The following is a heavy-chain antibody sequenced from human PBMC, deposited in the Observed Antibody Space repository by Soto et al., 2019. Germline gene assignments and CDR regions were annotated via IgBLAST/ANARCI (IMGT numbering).Heavy chain of an antibody. V-gene: IGHV3-74*01. CDR1: GFTFSSYW. CDR2: INSDGSST. Sequence: EVQLVESGGGLVQPGGSLRLSCAASGFTFSSYWMHWVRQAPGKGLVWVSRINSDGSSTSYAGSVKGRFTISRDNAKNTLYLQMNSLRAEDTAVYYCVRTSLVVAAATREAYWGQGTLVTVSS. D-gene: IGHD2-15*01. J-gene: IGHJ4*02. CDR3: VRTSLVVAAATREAY.